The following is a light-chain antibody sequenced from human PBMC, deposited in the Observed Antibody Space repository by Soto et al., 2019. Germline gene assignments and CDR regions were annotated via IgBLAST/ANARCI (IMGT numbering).Light chain of an antibody. CDR3: QQSYSTPQT. CDR2: AAS. V-gene: IGKV1-39*01. J-gene: IGKJ1*01. Sequence: DIQMTQSPSSLSASVGDRVAITCRASQSISSYLSWYRQKPGTAPKLLIYAASILPSGVPSRFSGSGSGTDFTLTISSLQPEDFATYYCQQSYSTPQTFGQGTKVEIK. CDR1: QSISSY.